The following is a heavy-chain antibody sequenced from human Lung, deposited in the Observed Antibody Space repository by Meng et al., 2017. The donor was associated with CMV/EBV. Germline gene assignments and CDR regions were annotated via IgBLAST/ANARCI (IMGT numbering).Heavy chain of an antibody. Sequence: LXCTVSGGSISSGGYYWSWIRQHPGKGLEWIGYIYYSGSTYYNPSLKSRVTISVDTSKNQFSLKLSSVTAADTAVYYCARVGCSSTSCPDYWGQGTLVTFSS. CDR1: GGSISSGGYY. V-gene: IGHV4-31*03. CDR2: IYYSGST. D-gene: IGHD2-2*01. CDR3: ARVGCSSTSCPDY. J-gene: IGHJ4*02.